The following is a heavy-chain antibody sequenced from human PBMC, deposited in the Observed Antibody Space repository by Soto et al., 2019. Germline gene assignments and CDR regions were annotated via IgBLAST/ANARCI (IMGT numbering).Heavy chain of an antibody. CDR2: VYDSGTT. J-gene: IGHJ5*02. D-gene: IGHD7-27*01. CDR1: GGSIDSGDYY. Sequence: SETLSLTCTVSGGSIDSGDYYWSWIRQPPGKGLEWIGYVYDSGTTNYNPFLKSRVTLSLDKSKNQFSLKMNSVTAADTAVYYCASDVIAPPNSFDPWGQGTLVTGSS. CDR3: ASDVIAPPNSFDP. V-gene: IGHV4-61*08.